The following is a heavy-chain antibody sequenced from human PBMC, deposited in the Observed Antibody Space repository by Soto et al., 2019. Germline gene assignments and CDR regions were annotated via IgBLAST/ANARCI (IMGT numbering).Heavy chain of an antibody. D-gene: IGHD3-16*02. CDR2: ISGSGGST. CDR3: AKDVKPRGARAVNWFDP. J-gene: IGHJ5*02. CDR1: GFTFSSYA. Sequence: PGGSLRLSCAASGFTFSSYAMSWVRQAPGKGLEWVSAISGSGGSTYYADSVKGRFTISRDNSKNTLYLQMNSLRAEDTAVYYCAKDVKPRGARAVNWFDPWGQGTLVTVSS. V-gene: IGHV3-23*01.